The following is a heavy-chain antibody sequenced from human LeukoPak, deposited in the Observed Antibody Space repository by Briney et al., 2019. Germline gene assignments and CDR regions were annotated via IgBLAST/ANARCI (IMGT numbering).Heavy chain of an antibody. CDR2: IYSGGST. Sequence: PGGSLRLSCAAPRFTFTDSGMSSVRQAPGRGLEWVSLIYSGGSTHYADSVKGRFSISRDSSKNTLYLQMNTLRDEDTAVYQCVTGQTSTSPGVWGQGTTVTVSS. V-gene: IGHV3-53*05. J-gene: IGHJ6*02. CDR1: RFTFTDSG. D-gene: IGHD5-24*01. CDR3: VTGQTSTSPGV.